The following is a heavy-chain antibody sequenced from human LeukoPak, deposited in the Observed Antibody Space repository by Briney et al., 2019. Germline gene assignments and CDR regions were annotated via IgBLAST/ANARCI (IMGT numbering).Heavy chain of an antibody. V-gene: IGHV4-39*01. Sequence: SETLSLTCTVSGGSISGSSYYWGWIRQPPGKGLEWIGSIYYSGSTYYNPSLKSRVTISVDTSKNQFSLKLSSVTAADTAVYYCARHGIAAALDYWGQGTLVTVSS. J-gene: IGHJ4*02. CDR1: GGSISGSSYY. CDR2: IYYSGST. CDR3: ARHGIAAALDY. D-gene: IGHD6-13*01.